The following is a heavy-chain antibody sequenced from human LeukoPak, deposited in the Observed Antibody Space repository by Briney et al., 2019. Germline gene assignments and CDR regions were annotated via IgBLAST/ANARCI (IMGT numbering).Heavy chain of an antibody. CDR2: IIPISGTA. CDR3: ARDDSGGYYSYYFDY. V-gene: IGHV1-69*05. CDR1: GGTFSSYA. J-gene: IGHJ4*02. Sequence: SVKVSCKASGGTFSSYAISWVRQAPGQGLEWMGRIIPISGTANYAQKFQGRVTITTDESTSTAYMELSSLRSEDTAVYYCARDDSGGYYSYYFDYWGQGTLVTVSS. D-gene: IGHD3-22*01.